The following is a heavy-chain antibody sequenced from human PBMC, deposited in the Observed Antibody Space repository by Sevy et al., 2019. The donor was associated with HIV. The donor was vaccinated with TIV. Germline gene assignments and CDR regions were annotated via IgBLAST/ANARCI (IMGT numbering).Heavy chain of an antibody. D-gene: IGHD1-1*01. CDR1: GFRFNNYG. Sequence: GGSLRLSCRASGFRFNNYGMHWVRQAPGKGLEWVAVISYHGRDKFYADSVKGRATISRDNSKNILYLEMNSLRTEDTAVYYCAKDFTGYNGMDVWGQGTMVTVSS. CDR3: AKDFTGYNGMDV. CDR2: ISYHGRDK. J-gene: IGHJ6*02. V-gene: IGHV3-30*18.